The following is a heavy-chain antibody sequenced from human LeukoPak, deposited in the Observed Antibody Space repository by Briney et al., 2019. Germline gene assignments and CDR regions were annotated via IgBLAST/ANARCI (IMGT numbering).Heavy chain of an antibody. V-gene: IGHV3-7*01. Sequence: QTGGSLRLSCAASGFTFSSYWMGWVRQAPGKGLEWVANIKQDGSEKYYVDSVKGRFTISRDNAKNSLYLQMNSLRAEDTAVYYCAKDTYGLARVTMVGGDYWGQGTLVTVSS. CDR3: AKDTYGLARVTMVGGDY. J-gene: IGHJ4*02. CDR2: IKQDGSEK. D-gene: IGHD3-10*02. CDR1: GFTFSSYW.